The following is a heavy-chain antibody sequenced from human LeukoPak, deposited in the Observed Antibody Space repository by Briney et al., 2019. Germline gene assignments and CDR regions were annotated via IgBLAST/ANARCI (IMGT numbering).Heavy chain of an antibody. CDR1: GYTFTSYY. CDR3: ARDCGGITIFGVVMASGWFDP. J-gene: IGHJ5*02. V-gene: IGHV1-46*01. Sequence: ASVKVSCKASGYTFTSYYMHWVRQAPGQGLEWMGIINPSGGSTSYAQKFQGRVTMTRDTSTSTVYMELSSLRSEDTAVYYCARDCGGITIFGVVMASGWFDPWGQGTLVTVSS. D-gene: IGHD3-3*01. CDR2: INPSGGST.